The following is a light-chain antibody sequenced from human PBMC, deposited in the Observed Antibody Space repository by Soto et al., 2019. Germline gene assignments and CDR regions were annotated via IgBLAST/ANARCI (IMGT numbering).Light chain of an antibody. CDR1: QSISSW. Sequence: DIQMTQSPSTLSASVGDSVTITCRASQSISSWLAWYQQKPGKAPKLLIYKASNLEGGVPSRFSGSGSGTEFTLPISSLQPDDFATYYCQQYYGLWTFGQGTKVEIK. J-gene: IGKJ1*01. V-gene: IGKV1-5*03. CDR2: KAS. CDR3: QQYYGLWT.